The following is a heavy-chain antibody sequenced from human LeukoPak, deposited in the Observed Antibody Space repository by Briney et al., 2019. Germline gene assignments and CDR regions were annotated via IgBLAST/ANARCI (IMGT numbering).Heavy chain of an antibody. CDR1: GFTFSSYW. J-gene: IGHJ4*02. V-gene: IGHV3-7*01. CDR2: IKQDGSEK. Sequence: PGGSLRLSCAASGFTFSSYWVSWVRQAPGKGLEWVANIKQDGSEKYYVDSVKGRFTISRDNAKNSLYLQMNSLRAEDTAVYYCARVVVITGGFDYWGQGTLVTVSS. CDR3: ARVVVITGGFDY. D-gene: IGHD3-22*01.